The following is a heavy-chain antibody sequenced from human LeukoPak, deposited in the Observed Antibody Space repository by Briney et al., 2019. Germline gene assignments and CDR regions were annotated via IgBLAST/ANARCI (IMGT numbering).Heavy chain of an antibody. CDR1: GGSISNYY. CDR2: IYYTGST. J-gene: IGHJ5*02. Sequence: SETLSLTCTVSGGSISNYYWNWIRQPPGKGLEWIGYIYYTGSTNYNPSLKSRVTISVDTSKNQFSLKLSSVTAADTAVYYCARDPLGVAARTQTWGQGTPVTVSS. CDR3: ARDPLGVAARTQT. V-gene: IGHV4-59*12. D-gene: IGHD6-6*01.